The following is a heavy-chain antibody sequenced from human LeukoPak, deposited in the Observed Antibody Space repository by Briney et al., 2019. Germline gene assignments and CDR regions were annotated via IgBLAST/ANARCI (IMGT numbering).Heavy chain of an antibody. CDR3: ARERTAVAGTQHAFDI. D-gene: IGHD6-19*01. J-gene: IGHJ3*02. CDR1: GYPISSGYY. V-gene: IGHV4-38-2*02. Sequence: SETLSLTCAVSGYPISSGYYWGWIRQPPGKGLEWIGYIYYSGSTYYNPSLKSRVTISVDTSKNQFSLKLSSVTAADAAVYYCARERTAVAGTQHAFDIWGQGTMVTVSS. CDR2: IYYSGST.